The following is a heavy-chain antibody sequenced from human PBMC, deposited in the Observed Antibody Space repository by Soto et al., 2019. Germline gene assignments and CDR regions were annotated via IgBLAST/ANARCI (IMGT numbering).Heavy chain of an antibody. D-gene: IGHD5-18*01. J-gene: IGHJ4*02. CDR3: ARDSYGYDY. CDR1: GFSFSGSA. Sequence: GGSLRLSCAASGFSFSGSAMHWVRQAPGKGLEWVAVIWFDGSNKYYADSVKGRFTISRDNSKNMLYLQMNSLRPEDTAVYYCARDSYGYDYWGQGTLVTAPQ. CDR2: IWFDGSNK. V-gene: IGHV3-33*01.